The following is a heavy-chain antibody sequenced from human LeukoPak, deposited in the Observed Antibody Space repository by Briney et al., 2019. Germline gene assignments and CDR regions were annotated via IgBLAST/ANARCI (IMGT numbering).Heavy chain of an antibody. CDR3: AKGIPYGSGSYFY. V-gene: IGHV3-23*01. J-gene: IGHJ4*02. Sequence: PGGSLRLSCAASGFTFSSYAMSWVPEAPGEGVEWVSAIGGSGGSTYYADSVKGRFTISRDNSKNTLYLQMNSLRAEDTAVYYCAKGIPYGSGSYFYWGQGTLVTVSS. CDR2: IGGSGGST. CDR1: GFTFSSYA. D-gene: IGHD3-10*01.